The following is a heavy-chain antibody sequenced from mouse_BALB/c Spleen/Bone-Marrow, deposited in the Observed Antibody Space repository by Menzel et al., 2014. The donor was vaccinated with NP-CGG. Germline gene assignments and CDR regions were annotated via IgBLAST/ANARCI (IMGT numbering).Heavy chain of an antibody. CDR3: ARFYGNYFDY. CDR1: GISITTGNYR. Sequence: EVQLQQSGPGLVKPSQTVSLTCTVTGISITTGNYRWSWIRQFPGNKLEWIGYTYYSGTITYNPSLTSRTTITRDTSXSQVFLEMNSLTAEDTAAYYCARFYGNYFDYWGQGTTLTVPS. J-gene: IGHJ2*01. CDR2: TYYSGTI. V-gene: IGHV3-5*02. D-gene: IGHD2-1*01.